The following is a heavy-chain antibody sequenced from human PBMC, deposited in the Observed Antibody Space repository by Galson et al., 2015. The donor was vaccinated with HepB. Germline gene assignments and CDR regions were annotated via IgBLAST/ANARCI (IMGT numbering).Heavy chain of an antibody. CDR3: ARAPGNDNYYGMDV. CDR1: GFTFSTYS. Sequence: SLRLSCAASGFTFSTYSMNWVRQAPGKGLQWLSSISDSGNYIYYADSVKGRFTNSRDNAKNSLFLQMNSLRAEDTAVYYCARAPGNDNYYGMDVWGQGTTVTVSS. CDR2: ISDSGNYI. D-gene: IGHD3-22*01. V-gene: IGHV3-21*01. J-gene: IGHJ6*02.